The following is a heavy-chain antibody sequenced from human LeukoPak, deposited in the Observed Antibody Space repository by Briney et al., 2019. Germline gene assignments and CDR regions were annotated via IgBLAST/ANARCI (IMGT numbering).Heavy chain of an antibody. Sequence: PGGSLRLSCAASGFTFSSYSMNWVRQAPGKGLEWVSYISSSSSSTIYYADSVKGRFTISRDNAKNSLYLQMNSRRDEDTAVYYCARDREGGAYYYYGMDVWGQGTTVTVSS. CDR2: ISSSSSSTI. V-gene: IGHV3-48*02. D-gene: IGHD3-16*01. CDR3: ARDREGGAYYYYGMDV. J-gene: IGHJ6*02. CDR1: GFTFSSYS.